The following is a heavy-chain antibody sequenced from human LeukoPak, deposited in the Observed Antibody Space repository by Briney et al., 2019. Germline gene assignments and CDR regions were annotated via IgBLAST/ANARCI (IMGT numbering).Heavy chain of an antibody. CDR2: IGRSSSYI. CDR3: AKAAVGAVYYFDY. D-gene: IGHD1-26*01. Sequence: PGGSLRLSCAASGFTFSSYNMNWVRQAPGKGLEWVSSIGRSSSYIYYADSVKGRFTLSRDNAKNSLYLQMNSLRAEDTAAYYCAKAAVGAVYYFDYWGQGTLVTVSS. V-gene: IGHV3-21*04. J-gene: IGHJ4*02. CDR1: GFTFSSYN.